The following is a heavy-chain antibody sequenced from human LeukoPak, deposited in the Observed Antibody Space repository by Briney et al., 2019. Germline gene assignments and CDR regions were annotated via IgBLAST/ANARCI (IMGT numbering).Heavy chain of an antibody. D-gene: IGHD1-20*01. CDR2: INPNSGGT. J-gene: IGHJ6*03. CDR1: GYTFTGYY. V-gene: IGHV1-2*02. Sequence: GASVKVSCKASGYTFTGYYMHWVRQAPGQGLEWMGWINPNSGGTNYAQKFQGRVTMTRDTSISTAYMELSRLRSDDTAVYYCARIPGGYNWNYYYYMDVWGKGTTVTVSS. CDR3: ARIPGGYNWNYYYYMDV.